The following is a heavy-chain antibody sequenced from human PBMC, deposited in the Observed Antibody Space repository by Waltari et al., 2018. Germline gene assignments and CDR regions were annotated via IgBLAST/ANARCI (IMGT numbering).Heavy chain of an antibody. J-gene: IGHJ4*02. V-gene: IGHV4-34*01. Sequence: QVQLQQWGAGLLKPSKTMSLTCAVYGGSFSGYYLRWIRQPPGKGLEWIGEINHSGSTNYNPSRKSRVTISVDTSKNQFSLKLSSVTAADTAVYYCARGRRSSWYRNFDYWGQGTLVTVSS. CDR2: INHSGST. CDR1: GGSFSGYY. D-gene: IGHD6-13*01. CDR3: ARGRRSSWYRNFDY.